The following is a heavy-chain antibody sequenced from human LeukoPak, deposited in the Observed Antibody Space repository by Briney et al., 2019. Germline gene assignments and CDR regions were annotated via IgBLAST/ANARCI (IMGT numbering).Heavy chain of an antibody. CDR1: GYTFTSYG. V-gene: IGHV1-2*02. CDR3: AGGPDRSALDY. CDR2: INPNSGGT. Sequence: ASVKVSCKASGYTFTSYGISWVRQAPGQGLEWMGWINPNSGGTNYAQKFQGRVTMTRDTSISTAYMELSRLRSDDTAVYYCAGGPDRSALDYWGQGTLVTVSS. D-gene: IGHD2-15*01. J-gene: IGHJ4*02.